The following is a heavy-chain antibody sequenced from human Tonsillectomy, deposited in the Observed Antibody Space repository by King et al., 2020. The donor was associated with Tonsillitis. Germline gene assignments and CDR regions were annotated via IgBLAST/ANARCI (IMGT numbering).Heavy chain of an antibody. Sequence: VQLQQWGAGLLKPSETLSLTCAVYGGSFSGYYWSWIRQPPGKGLEWIGEINHSGSTNYNPSLKSRVTISVDTSKNQFSLKLSSVTAADTAVYYCARGRTSKHLHLSYYMDVWGKGTTVTVSS. CDR3: ARGRTSKHLHLSYYMDV. D-gene: IGHD2/OR15-2a*01. CDR1: GGSFSGYY. CDR2: INHSGST. J-gene: IGHJ6*03. V-gene: IGHV4-34*01.